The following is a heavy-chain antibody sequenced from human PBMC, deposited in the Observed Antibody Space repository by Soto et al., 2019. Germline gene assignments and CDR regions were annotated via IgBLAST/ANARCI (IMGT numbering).Heavy chain of an antibody. CDR3: ARSQVAIPGDN. CDR1: GFTISSYW. CDR2: IKQDGTEK. J-gene: IGHJ4*02. Sequence: EVQLVESGGDLVQPGGSLRLSCAASGFTISSYWMSWVRQVPGKGLEWVANIKQDGTEKYYVDSVKGRFTISRDNAKNSLYLQMSSLRAEDTAVYHCARSQVAIPGDNWGQGTLVMVSS. D-gene: IGHD2-21*01. V-gene: IGHV3-7*05.